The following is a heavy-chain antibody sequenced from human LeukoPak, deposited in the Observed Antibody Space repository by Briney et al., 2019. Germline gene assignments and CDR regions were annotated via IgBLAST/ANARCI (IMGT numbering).Heavy chain of an antibody. CDR3: ARGTVAGTSDRAEYFQH. Sequence: SQTLSLTCTVSGGSISSGGYYWSWIRQPPGKGLEWIGYIYHSGSTYYNPSLKSRVTISVDTSKNQFSLKLSSVTAADTAVYYCARGTVAGTSDRAEYFQHWGQGTLVTVSS. J-gene: IGHJ1*01. D-gene: IGHD6-19*01. V-gene: IGHV4-30-2*01. CDR2: IYHSGST. CDR1: GGSISSGGYY.